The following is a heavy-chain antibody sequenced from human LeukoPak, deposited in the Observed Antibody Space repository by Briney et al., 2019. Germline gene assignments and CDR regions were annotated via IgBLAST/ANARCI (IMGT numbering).Heavy chain of an antibody. J-gene: IGHJ4*02. V-gene: IGHV1-46*01. CDR3: ATRDQGYCSSTSCSHFDY. CDR1: GYTFTSYY. D-gene: IGHD2-2*01. Sequence: GASVKVSCKASGYTFTSYYMHRVRQAPGQGLEWMGIINPSGGSTSYAQKFQGRVTMTRDTSTSTVYMELSSLRSEDTAVYYCATRDQGYCSSTSCSHFDYWGQGTLVTVSS. CDR2: INPSGGST.